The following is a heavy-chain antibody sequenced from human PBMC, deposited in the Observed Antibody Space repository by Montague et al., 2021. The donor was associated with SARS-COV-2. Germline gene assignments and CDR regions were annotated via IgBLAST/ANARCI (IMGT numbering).Heavy chain of an antibody. J-gene: IGHJ4*02. CDR3: ARIINHFDSDGPPSLFDH. CDR2: IHPYGHT. D-gene: IGHD3-22*01. V-gene: IGHV4-34*01. CDR1: SGPLSAYY. Sequence: SETLSLTCEVDSGPLSAYYWSWVRQPPGKGLEWIGEIHPYGHTSYNPSLMSRVTLSLGTSSNPFSLKLTSVTAADTAVYYCARIINHFDSDGPPSLFDHWGQGIRVTASS.